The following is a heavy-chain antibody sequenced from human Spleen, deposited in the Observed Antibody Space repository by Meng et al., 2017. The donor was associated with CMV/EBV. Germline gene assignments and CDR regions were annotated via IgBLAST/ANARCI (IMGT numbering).Heavy chain of an antibody. J-gene: IGHJ4*02. CDR2: INPSSGST. V-gene: IGHV1-46*01. CDR3: AREAQYDFDY. Sequence: KVSCKASGYSFTHHYMHWVRQAPGQGLEWMGVINPSSGSTTYAQRFQGRVTMTRDTSTSTLYMELGSLRSEDTAVYYCAREAQYDFDYWGQGTLVTVSS. D-gene: IGHD2-2*01. CDR1: GYSFTHHY.